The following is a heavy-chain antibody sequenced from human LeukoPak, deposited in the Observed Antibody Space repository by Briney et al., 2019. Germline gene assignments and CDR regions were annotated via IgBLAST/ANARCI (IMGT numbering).Heavy chain of an antibody. D-gene: IGHD6-13*01. CDR2: ISYDGSNK. CDR3: ARERIAAAAPYYYYGMDV. V-gene: IGHV3-30-3*01. J-gene: IGHJ6*02. Sequence: GGSLRLSCAASGFTFDDYAMHWVRQAPGKGLEWVAVISYDGSNKYYADSVKGRFTISRDNSKNTLYLQMNSLRAEDTAVYYCARERIAAAAPYYYYGMDVWGQGTTVTVSS. CDR1: GFTFDDYA.